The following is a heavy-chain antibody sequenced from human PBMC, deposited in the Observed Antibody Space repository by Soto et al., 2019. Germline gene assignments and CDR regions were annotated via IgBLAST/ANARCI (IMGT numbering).Heavy chain of an antibody. CDR3: ARVKQLVPWYFDL. J-gene: IGHJ2*01. CDR2: IYHGETT. V-gene: IGHV4-30-2*01. Sequence: QLQLQESGSGLVKPSQTLSLTCAVSGVSVSSGGFPWSWIRQPPGKGLEWIGYIYHGETTYYNPSLKSRVTVSIDKSKNQFSLRLTSVTAADTAVYYCARVKQLVPWYFDLWGRGTVVSVSS. D-gene: IGHD6-6*01. CDR1: GVSVSSGGFP.